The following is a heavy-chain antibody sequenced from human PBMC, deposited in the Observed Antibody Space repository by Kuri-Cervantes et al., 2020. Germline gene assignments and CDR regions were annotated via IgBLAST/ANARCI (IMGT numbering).Heavy chain of an antibody. D-gene: IGHD1-7*01. CDR1: GGSISSSNW. J-gene: IGHJ4*02. CDR3: ARTRTYYFDY. V-gene: IGHV4-4*02. Sequence: GSLRLSCAVSGGSISSSNWWSWVRQPPGKGLEWIGEIYHSGSTNYNPSLKSRVTISVDTSKNQFSLKLSSVTAADTAVYYCARTRTYYFDYWGQGTLVTVSS. CDR2: IYHSGST.